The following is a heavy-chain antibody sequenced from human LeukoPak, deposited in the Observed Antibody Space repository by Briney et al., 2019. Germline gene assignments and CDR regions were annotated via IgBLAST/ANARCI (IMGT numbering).Heavy chain of an antibody. CDR1: GFTFSNAW. D-gene: IGHD6-19*01. Sequence: GGSLRLSCAASGFTFSNAWMSWVRQAPGKGLEWVGRIKSKTDGGTTDYAAPVKGRFTISRDDSKNTLYLQMNSLKTEDTAVYYCTTTKVAGPIYFDYLGQGTLVTVSS. CDR2: IKSKTDGGTT. J-gene: IGHJ4*02. V-gene: IGHV3-15*01. CDR3: TTTKVAGPIYFDY.